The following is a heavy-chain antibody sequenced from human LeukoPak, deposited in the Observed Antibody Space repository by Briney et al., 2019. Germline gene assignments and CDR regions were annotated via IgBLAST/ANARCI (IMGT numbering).Heavy chain of an antibody. V-gene: IGHV4-38-2*02. CDR3: ARGVLTYDILTGYYNRPYYMDV. CDR2: INHSAST. CDR1: GYSISSGYY. D-gene: IGHD3-9*01. Sequence: SETLSLTCTVSGYSISSGYYWGWIRQPPGKGLEWIGEINHSASTNYNPSLKSRVTISVDTSKNQFSLKLSSVTAAETAVYYCARGVLTYDILTGYYNRPYYMDVWGKGTTVTVSS. J-gene: IGHJ6*03.